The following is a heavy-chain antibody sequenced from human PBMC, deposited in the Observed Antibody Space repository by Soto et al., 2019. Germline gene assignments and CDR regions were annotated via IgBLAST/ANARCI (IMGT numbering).Heavy chain of an antibody. J-gene: IGHJ3*02. CDR3: ASIGRKYYDSRGDAFDI. V-gene: IGHV1-69*01. Sequence: QVQLVQSGAEVKKPGSSVKVSCKASGGTFSSYAISWVRQAPGQGLEWMGGIIPIFGTANYAQKFQGRVTITADESTSTAYMELSSLRSEDTAVYYCASIGRKYYDSRGDAFDIWGQGTMVTVSS. CDR1: GGTFSSYA. CDR2: IIPIFGTA. D-gene: IGHD3-22*01.